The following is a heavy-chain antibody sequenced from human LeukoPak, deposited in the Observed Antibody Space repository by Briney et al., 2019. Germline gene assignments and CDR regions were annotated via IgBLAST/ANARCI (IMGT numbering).Heavy chain of an antibody. D-gene: IGHD3-3*01. CDR2: MNPDSGNT. Sequence: ASVKVSCKTSGYTFDNYDINWVRQATGQGLEWMGWMNPDSGNTGYAQKFQGRVVMTTNTSMKTAYMELRGLRSEDTAIYYCARGAPVAISGPGFDQYFEYCGQGTVVAVSS. CDR3: ARGAPVAISGPGFDQYFEY. CDR1: GYTFDNYD. V-gene: IGHV1-8*01. J-gene: IGHJ4*02.